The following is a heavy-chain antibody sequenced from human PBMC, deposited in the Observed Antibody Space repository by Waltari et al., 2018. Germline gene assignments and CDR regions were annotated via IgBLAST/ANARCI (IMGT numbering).Heavy chain of an antibody. Sequence: EVQLLESGGGLVQPGGSLRLSCAAAGLPFSSYAMSWVRRAPGKGLEWVSVIYSGGSSTYYADSGKGRFTISRDNSKNTLYLQMNSLRAEDTAVYYCAKGGIYGDSYFDYWGQGTLVTVSS. J-gene: IGHJ4*02. CDR2: IYSGGSST. CDR1: GLPFSSYA. D-gene: IGHD4-17*01. CDR3: AKGGIYGDSYFDY. V-gene: IGHV3-23*03.